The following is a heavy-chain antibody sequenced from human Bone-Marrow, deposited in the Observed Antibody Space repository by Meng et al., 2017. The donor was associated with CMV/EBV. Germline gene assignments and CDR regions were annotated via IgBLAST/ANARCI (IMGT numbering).Heavy chain of an antibody. Sequence: ASVKVSCKASGYTFTGYYIHWVRQAPGQGLEWMGWINPNSGGTNYAQKFQGGVTLTRDTSINTGYMELTRLTSDDTAVYYCARDNNWGPDYWGQGTLVTVSS. V-gene: IGHV1-2*02. CDR1: GYTFTGYY. J-gene: IGHJ4*02. CDR3: ARDNNWGPDY. D-gene: IGHD7-27*01. CDR2: INPNSGGT.